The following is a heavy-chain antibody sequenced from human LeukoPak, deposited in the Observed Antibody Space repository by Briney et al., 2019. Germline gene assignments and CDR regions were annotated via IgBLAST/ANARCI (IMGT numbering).Heavy chain of an antibody. V-gene: IGHV3-30*18. J-gene: IGHJ4*02. CDR1: GFTFSTYG. Sequence: GGSLRLSCAASGFTFSTYGMHWVRQAPGKGLEWVAVISFDGSTKYYADSVKGRFTISRDNSKNTLYLQMNSLRPEDTAVYYCAKVGSPFGDYWGQGTLVIVTS. D-gene: IGHD3-10*01. CDR3: AKVGSPFGDY. CDR2: ISFDGSTK.